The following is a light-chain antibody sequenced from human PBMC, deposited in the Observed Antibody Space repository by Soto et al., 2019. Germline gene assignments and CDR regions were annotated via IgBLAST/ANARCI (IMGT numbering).Light chain of an antibody. Sequence: QSVLTQPASVSGSPGQSITISCTGTSSDVGSYNLVSWYQQHPGKAPKLMIYEGSKRPSGVSNRFSGSKSGNTASLTISGLQAEDEAVYYCCSYAGSSPWVFGGGTKLTVL. CDR1: SSDVGSYNL. CDR3: CSYAGSSPWV. CDR2: EGS. J-gene: IGLJ3*02. V-gene: IGLV2-23*01.